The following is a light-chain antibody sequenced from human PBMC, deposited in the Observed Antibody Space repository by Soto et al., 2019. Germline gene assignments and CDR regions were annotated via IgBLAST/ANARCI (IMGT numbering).Light chain of an antibody. CDR2: KAS. CDR1: QSISSW. CDR3: QQYHSFPLT. J-gene: IGKJ4*01. Sequence: DIQMTQSPSTLSASVGDRVTIPCRASQSISSWLAWYQQIPGKAPKLLISKASSLERGVPSRFSGSGSGTEFILTISSLQPDDFATYYCQQYHSFPLTFGGGTKVEIK. V-gene: IGKV1-5*03.